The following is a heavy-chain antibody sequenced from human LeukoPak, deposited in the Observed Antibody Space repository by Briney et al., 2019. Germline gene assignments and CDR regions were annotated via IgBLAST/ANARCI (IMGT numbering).Heavy chain of an antibody. CDR2: ISYDGSNK. D-gene: IGHD6-25*01. V-gene: IGHV3-30*03. Sequence: PGGSLRLSCAASGFTFSSYSMNWVRQAPGKGLEWVAVISYDGSNKYYADSVKGRFTISRDNSKNTLYLQMNSLRAEDTAVYYCARAYSSGYFDYWGQGTLVTVSS. CDR3: ARAYSSGYFDY. J-gene: IGHJ4*02. CDR1: GFTFSSYS.